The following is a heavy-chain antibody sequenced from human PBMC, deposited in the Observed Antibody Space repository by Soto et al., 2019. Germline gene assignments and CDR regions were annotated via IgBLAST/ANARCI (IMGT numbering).Heavy chain of an antibody. V-gene: IGHV3-23*01. Sequence: GGSLRLSCAASGFTFSSYAMSWVRQAPGKGLEWVSAISGSGGSTYYADSGKGRFTIARDNSKNTLYLQMNSLRAEDTAVYYCPKDFFPSGSATINWFDPWGQGTLVTVSS. CDR1: GFTFSSYA. CDR3: PKDFFPSGSATINWFDP. J-gene: IGHJ5*02. D-gene: IGHD1-26*01. CDR2: ISGSGGST.